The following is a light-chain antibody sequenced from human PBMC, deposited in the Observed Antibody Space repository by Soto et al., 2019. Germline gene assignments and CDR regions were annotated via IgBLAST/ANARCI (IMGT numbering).Light chain of an antibody. V-gene: IGKV3-20*01. CDR1: QTVTSGY. Sequence: EIVMTQSPATLSVSPGERATLSCRASQTVTSGYLAWYQQKPGQAPRLLIYGVSTGATGIPDRFSGSGSGADFTLTISRVEPEDFAVYYCHQYGRSPWTLGQGTKVDIK. CDR2: GVS. CDR3: HQYGRSPWT. J-gene: IGKJ1*01.